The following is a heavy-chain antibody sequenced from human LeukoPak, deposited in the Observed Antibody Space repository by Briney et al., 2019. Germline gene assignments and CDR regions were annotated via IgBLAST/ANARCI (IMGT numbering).Heavy chain of an antibody. V-gene: IGHV1-69*04. J-gene: IGHJ5*02. CDR2: IIPILGIA. Sequence: ASVKVSCKASGGTFSSYAISWVRQAPGQGLEWMGRIIPILGIANYAQKFQGRVTITADKSTSTAYMELSSLRSEDTAVYYCARDRRVYDFWSGLPNWFDPWGQGTLVTVSS. D-gene: IGHD3-3*01. CDR3: ARDRRVYDFWSGLPNWFDP. CDR1: GGTFSSYA.